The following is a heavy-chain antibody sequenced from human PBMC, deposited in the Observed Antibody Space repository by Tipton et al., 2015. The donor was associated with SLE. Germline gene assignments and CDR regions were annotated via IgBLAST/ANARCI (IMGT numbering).Heavy chain of an antibody. Sequence: TLSLTCTVSGGSISSSSYYWAWIRQPPGKGLEWIGSIYYSGSTYYSPSLQSRVAMSVDTSKNQFSLRLDSVTAADTAVYYCARDGRQNYWYLDLWGRGTPVTVSS. CDR1: GGSISSSSYY. J-gene: IGHJ2*01. V-gene: IGHV4-39*07. CDR2: IYYSGST. CDR3: ARDGRQNYWYLDL.